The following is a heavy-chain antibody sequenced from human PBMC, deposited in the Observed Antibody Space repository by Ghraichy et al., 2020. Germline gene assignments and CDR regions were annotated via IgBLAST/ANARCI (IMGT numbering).Heavy chain of an antibody. J-gene: IGHJ5*02. CDR2: IHDTGSP. D-gene: IGHD3-3*01. CDR1: GGSIIGDW. Sequence: SQTLSLTCTVSGGSIIGDWWSWIRQPPGKGLEWIGYIHDTGSPHYNPSIQSRVTLSLDTSKNQISLNLTSVTAADPAVDYCAKTLRLFGGFDPWGQGTLVTVSS. CDR3: AKTLRLFGGFDP. V-gene: IGHV4-59*01.